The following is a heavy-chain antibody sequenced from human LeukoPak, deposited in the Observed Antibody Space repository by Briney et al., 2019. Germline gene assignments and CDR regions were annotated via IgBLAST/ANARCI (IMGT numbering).Heavy chain of an antibody. CDR3: AKDHLTYYYDSSGPHQAFDI. CDR2: ISWNSGSI. CDR1: GFTFDDYA. J-gene: IGHJ3*02. D-gene: IGHD3-22*01. V-gene: IGHV3-9*01. Sequence: GGSLRLSCAASGFTFDDYAMHWVRQAPGKGLEWVSGISWNSGSIGYADSVKGRFTISRDNAKNSLYLQMNSLRAEDTALYYCAKDHLTYYYDSSGPHQAFDIWGQGTMVTVSS.